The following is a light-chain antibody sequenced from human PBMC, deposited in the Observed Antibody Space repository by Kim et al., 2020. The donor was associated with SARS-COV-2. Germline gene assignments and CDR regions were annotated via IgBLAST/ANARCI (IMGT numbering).Light chain of an antibody. Sequence: IQLTQSPSSLSASVGDRVTITCRASQGISSYLAWYQQKPGKAPKLLIYAASTLQSGVSSRFSGSGSGTDFTLTISSLQPEDFATYYCQQLTSYPLTFGGGTKVDIK. CDR1: QGISSY. CDR2: AAS. CDR3: QQLTSYPLT. J-gene: IGKJ4*01. V-gene: IGKV1-9*01.